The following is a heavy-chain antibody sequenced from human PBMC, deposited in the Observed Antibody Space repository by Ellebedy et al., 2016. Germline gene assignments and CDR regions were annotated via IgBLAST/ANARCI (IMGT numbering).Heavy chain of an antibody. J-gene: IGHJ4*02. Sequence: SETLSLTCTVSGGSLSNYYWSWIRQPPGKGLEWIGYIYYRRSTNYNPSLKTRVTISVDTSKNQFSLNLTSVTAADTASYYCARDGFVGPFDSWGQGTLVTVSS. CDR1: GGSLSNYY. CDR3: ARDGFVGPFDS. D-gene: IGHD1-26*01. V-gene: IGHV4-59*01. CDR2: IYYRRST.